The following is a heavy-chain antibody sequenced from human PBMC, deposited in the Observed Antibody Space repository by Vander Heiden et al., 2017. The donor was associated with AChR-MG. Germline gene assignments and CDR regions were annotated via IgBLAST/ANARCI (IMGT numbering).Heavy chain of an antibody. CDR3: GPSGSYKRYGLTSWRGFDT. V-gene: IGHV2-5*02. CDR2: IYWDDAK. CDR1: GFSLTPSGGG. Sequence: ITLMESAPTLVKPTETPTLTCTSSGFSLTPSGGGVGWIRQPPGQAPEWLAIIYWDDAKYYRPSMKDRGTITKDTSKNQVVLPMTNMDPVETATHQRGPSGSYKRYGLTSWRGFDTWGQVMFVTVSS. J-gene: IGHJ5*02. D-gene: IGHD3-3*01.